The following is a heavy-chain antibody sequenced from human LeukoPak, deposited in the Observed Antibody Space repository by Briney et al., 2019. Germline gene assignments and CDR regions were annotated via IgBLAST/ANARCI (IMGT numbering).Heavy chain of an antibody. CDR1: GGSISNYY. Sequence: SETLSLTCTVSGGSISNYYWSWIRQSPGKGLEWIGYIYYSGSTSYNPSLKSRVTMSVDTSESQFSLKLTSVTAADTPVYYCAREADYGDYLRSYYYIDVWGTGTTVTVSS. CDR3: AREADYGDYLRSYYYIDV. CDR2: IYYSGST. V-gene: IGHV4-59*12. D-gene: IGHD4-17*01. J-gene: IGHJ6*03.